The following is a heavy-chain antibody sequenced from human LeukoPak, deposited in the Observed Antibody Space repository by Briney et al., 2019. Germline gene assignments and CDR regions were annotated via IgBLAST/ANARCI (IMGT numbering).Heavy chain of an antibody. Sequence: SETLSLTCAVYGGSFSGYYWSWTRQPPGKGLEWIGEINHSGSTNYNPSLKSRVTISLDTSKKQFSLKLTSVTAADTAVYYCSMSRGYNFGQWGQGTLVTVSS. D-gene: IGHD5-18*01. CDR2: INHSGST. CDR3: SMSRGYNFGQ. J-gene: IGHJ4*02. CDR1: GGSFSGYY. V-gene: IGHV4-34*01.